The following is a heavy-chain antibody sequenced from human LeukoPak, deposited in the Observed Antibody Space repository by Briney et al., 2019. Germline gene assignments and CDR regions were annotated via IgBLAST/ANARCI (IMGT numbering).Heavy chain of an antibody. V-gene: IGHV3-9*01. CDR1: GFTFDDYA. CDR3: AKDQYYYDSSGLPDY. D-gene: IGHD3-22*01. Sequence: GRSLRLSCAASGFTFDDYAMHWVRQAPGKGLGWVSGISWNSGSIGYADSVKGRFTISRDNAKNSLYLQMNSLRAEDTALYYCAKDQYYYDSSGLPDYWGQGTLVTVSS. CDR2: ISWNSGSI. J-gene: IGHJ4*02.